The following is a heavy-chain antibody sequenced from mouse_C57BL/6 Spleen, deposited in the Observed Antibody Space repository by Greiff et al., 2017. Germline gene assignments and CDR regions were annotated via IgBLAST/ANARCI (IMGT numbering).Heavy chain of an antibody. CDR3: ARMRNYDRDFEY. V-gene: IGHV1-61*01. Sequence: QVQLQQPGAELVRPGSSVKLSCKASGYTFTSYWMAWVKQRPGQGLEWIGNIYPSDSETHYTQTFKDKATLTVDKSSSTAYMQLSSLTSEDSSFYSCARMRNYDRDFEYWGQRTTLSVSS. CDR1: GYTFTSYW. D-gene: IGHD2-1*01. CDR2: IYPSDSET. J-gene: IGHJ2*01.